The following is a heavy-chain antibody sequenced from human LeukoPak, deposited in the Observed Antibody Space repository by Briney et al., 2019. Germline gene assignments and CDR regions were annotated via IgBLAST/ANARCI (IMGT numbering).Heavy chain of an antibody. Sequence: GGSLRLSCAASGFTFSSYGMHWVRQAPGKGLEWVAVISYDGSNKYYADSVKGRFTISRDNSKNTLYLQMNSLRAEDTAVYYCAKDFVGPDDYWGQGTLVTVSS. J-gene: IGHJ4*02. CDR2: ISYDGSNK. CDR1: GFTFSSYG. CDR3: AKDFVGPDDY. D-gene: IGHD1-26*01. V-gene: IGHV3-30*18.